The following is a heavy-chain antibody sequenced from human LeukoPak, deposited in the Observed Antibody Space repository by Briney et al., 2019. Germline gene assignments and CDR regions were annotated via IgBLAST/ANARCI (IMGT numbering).Heavy chain of an antibody. D-gene: IGHD3-9*01. CDR3: AREDYDILTGYPQAIDY. J-gene: IGHJ4*02. V-gene: IGHV4-59*01. Sequence: SETLSLTCTVSGGSISSYYWSWIRQPPGKGLEWIGYIYYSGSTNYNPSLKSRVTISVDTSKNQFSLKLSSVTAADTAVYYCAREDYDILTGYPQAIDYWGQGTLVTVSS. CDR1: GGSISSYY. CDR2: IYYSGST.